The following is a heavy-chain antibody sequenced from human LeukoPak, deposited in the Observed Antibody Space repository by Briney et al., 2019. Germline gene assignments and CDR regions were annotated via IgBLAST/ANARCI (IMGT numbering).Heavy chain of an antibody. J-gene: IGHJ4*02. CDR2: IYYSGST. CDR1: GGSISSYY. CDR3: ARVTQNCRGGSCYPPAFDY. D-gene: IGHD2-15*01. Sequence: PSETLSLTCTVSGGSISSYYWSWIRQPPGKGLEWIGYIYYSGSTNYNPSLKSRVTISVDTSKNQFSLKLSSVTAADTAVYYCARVTQNCRGGSCYPPAFDYWGQGILVTVSS. V-gene: IGHV4-59*01.